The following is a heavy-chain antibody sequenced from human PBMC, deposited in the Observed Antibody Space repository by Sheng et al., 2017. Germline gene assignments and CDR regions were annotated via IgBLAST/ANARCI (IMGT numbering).Heavy chain of an antibody. CDR3: ARPVRRTSDDF. Sequence: EVQLVESGGGLVQPGGSLRLSCAASGFTFSSYWMGWSARLQGRAGMGGHHKRDGSQKYYVDSVKGRFTISRDNSRNSLYLQMDSLRAEDTAVYYCARPVRRTSDDFWGQGTPVTVSS. CDR1: GFTFSSYW. D-gene: IGHD2-2*01. CDR2: KRDGSQK. J-gene: IGHJ4*02. V-gene: IGHV3-7*01.